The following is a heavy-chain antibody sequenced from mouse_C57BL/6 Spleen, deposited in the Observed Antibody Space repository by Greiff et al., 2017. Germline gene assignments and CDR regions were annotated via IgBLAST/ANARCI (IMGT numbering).Heavy chain of an antibody. V-gene: IGHV5-17*01. CDR1: GFTFSDYG. CDR2: ISSGSSTI. CDR3: ARDWDYDGSCLFDY. J-gene: IGHJ2*01. Sequence: EVHLVESGGGLVKPGGSLKLSCAASGFTFSDYGMHWVRQAPEQGLEWVAYISSGSSTIYYADTVKGRFTISRATATNTLFLQMTSLRSEDTAMYYCARDWDYDGSCLFDYWGQGTTLTVSS. D-gene: IGHD1-1*01.